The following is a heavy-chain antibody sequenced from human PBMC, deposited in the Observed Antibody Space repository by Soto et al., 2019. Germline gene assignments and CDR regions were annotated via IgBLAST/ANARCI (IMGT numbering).Heavy chain of an antibody. D-gene: IGHD6-13*01. J-gene: IGHJ6*02. CDR3: ATELAIRIAAAGTPDYYGMDV. CDR2: IIPIFGTA. Sequence: VASVKVSCKASGGTFSSYAISWVRQAPGQGLEWMGGIIPIFGTANYAQKFQGRVTITADESTSTAYMELSSLRSEDTAVYYCATELAIRIAAAGTPDYYGMDVWGQGTTVTVSS. V-gene: IGHV1-69*13. CDR1: GGTFSSYA.